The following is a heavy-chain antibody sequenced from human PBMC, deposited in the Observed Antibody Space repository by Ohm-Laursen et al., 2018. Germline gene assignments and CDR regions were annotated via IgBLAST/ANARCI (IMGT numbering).Heavy chain of an antibody. J-gene: IGHJ4*02. Sequence: SETLSLTCTVSGGSISSGGYYWSWIRQHPGKGLEWIGYIYYSGSTYYNPSLKSLVTISVDTSRNQFSLRLTSLTAADTAVYYCARNFNWENPYNFAYWGQGILVTVSS. CDR3: ARNFNWENPYNFAY. V-gene: IGHV4-31*01. D-gene: IGHD3-9*01. CDR2: IYYSGST. CDR1: GGSISSGGYY.